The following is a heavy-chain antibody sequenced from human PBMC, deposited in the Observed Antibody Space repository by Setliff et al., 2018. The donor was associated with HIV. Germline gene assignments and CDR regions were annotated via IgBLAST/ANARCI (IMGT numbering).Heavy chain of an antibody. Sequence: GGSLRLSCVVSGLRFSGYWMHWVRQVPGKGLVWVSSISSSSYYIYYADSVKGRFTISRDNSKNTLYLQMNSLRAEDTAVYYCAKDPRAAVATICDYWGQGTLVTVSS. D-gene: IGHD5-12*01. J-gene: IGHJ4*02. CDR3: AKDPRAAVATICDY. CDR2: ISSSSYYI. V-gene: IGHV3-21*04. CDR1: GLRFSGYW.